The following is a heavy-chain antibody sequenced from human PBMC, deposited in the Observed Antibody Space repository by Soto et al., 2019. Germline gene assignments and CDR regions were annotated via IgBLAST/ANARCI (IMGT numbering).Heavy chain of an antibody. CDR1: GFTFSGYE. J-gene: IGHJ4*02. D-gene: IGHD3-22*01. V-gene: IGHV3-48*03. CDR2: ISSSGSTI. CDR3: ARLVDDSSGVADS. Sequence: EVQLVESGGGLVQPGGSLRLSCAASGFTFSGYEMNWVRQAPGKGLEWVSYISSSGSTIYYADSVKGRFTISRDHAKNSVYLQMNSLIAEDTAVYYCARLVDDSSGVADSGGQGNLVTGAS.